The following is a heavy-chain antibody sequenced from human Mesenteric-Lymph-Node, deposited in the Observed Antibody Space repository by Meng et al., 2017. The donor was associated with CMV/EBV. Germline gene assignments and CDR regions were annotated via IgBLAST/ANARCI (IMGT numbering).Heavy chain of an antibody. J-gene: IGHJ5*02. D-gene: IGHD1-26*01. CDR3: GAGTELGGTFVTA. Sequence: ASVKVSCKASGDTFTSYGISWVRQAPAQGLEWMGWISPYNGNTKYAQKLQGRVTMTTDTSTSTAYMELRSLRSDDTAVYYCGAGTELGGTFVTAWGQGTLVTVSS. CDR2: ISPYNGNT. CDR1: GDTFTSYG. V-gene: IGHV1-18*01.